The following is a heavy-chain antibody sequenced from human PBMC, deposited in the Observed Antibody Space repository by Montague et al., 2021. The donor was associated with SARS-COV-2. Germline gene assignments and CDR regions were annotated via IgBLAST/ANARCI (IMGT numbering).Heavy chain of an antibody. CDR1: GVSITTYY. D-gene: IGHD4-23*01. J-gene: IGHJ4*02. CDR3: ARGGGDYGGNPFDY. Sequence: SETLSLTCTVSGVSITTYYWSWIRQPPGKGLEWIGYIHYSGSTYTTPYLKSRVSFSVDASKNEFSLRLTSVSAADTDVYYCARGGGDYGGNPFDYWGQGTLVTVSS. CDR2: IHYSGST. V-gene: IGHV4-59*01.